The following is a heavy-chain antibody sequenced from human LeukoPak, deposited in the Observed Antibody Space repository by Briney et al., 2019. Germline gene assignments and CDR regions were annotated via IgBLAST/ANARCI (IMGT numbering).Heavy chain of an antibody. Sequence: SQTLSLTCAVSGGSISSGGYSWSWIRQPPGKGLEWIGYIYHSGSTYYNPSLKSRVTISVDRSKNQFSLKLSSVTAADTAVYYCASFDYGDYVYDYWGQGTLVTVSS. D-gene: IGHD4-17*01. J-gene: IGHJ4*02. V-gene: IGHV4-30-2*01. CDR1: GGSISSGGYS. CDR2: IYHSGST. CDR3: ASFDYGDYVYDY.